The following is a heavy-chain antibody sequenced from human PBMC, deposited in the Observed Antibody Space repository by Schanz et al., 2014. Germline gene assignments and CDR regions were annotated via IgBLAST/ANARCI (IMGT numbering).Heavy chain of an antibody. V-gene: IGHV1-18*01. D-gene: IGHD4-17*01. CDR2: ISANNGNT. CDR1: GYTFTNYG. Sequence: QVQLVQSGAEVKKPGASVGVSCKASGYTFTNYGVTWVRQAPGQGLEWMGWISANNGNTNYAQKLQGRVTMTRDTSTSTVYMELNSLNSDDTAVYYCATLDYADSVSWGQGTLVTVSS. CDR3: ATLDYADSVS. J-gene: IGHJ5*02.